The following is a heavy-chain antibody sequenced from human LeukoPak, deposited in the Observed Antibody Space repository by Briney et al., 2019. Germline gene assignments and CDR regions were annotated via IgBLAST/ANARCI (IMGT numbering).Heavy chain of an antibody. D-gene: IGHD3-10*01. CDR1: GFTLSSYA. Sequence: GGSLRLSCAASGFTLSSYAMSWVRQAPGKGLEWVSTINDSGGSTYSADSVRGRFTISRDNSKSTLSLQMTSLRAEDTAVYFCAKGTPPHYYGSGSFYTAFDYWGQGTLVTVSS. J-gene: IGHJ4*02. CDR3: AKGTPPHYYGSGSFYTAFDY. V-gene: IGHV3-23*01. CDR2: INDSGGST.